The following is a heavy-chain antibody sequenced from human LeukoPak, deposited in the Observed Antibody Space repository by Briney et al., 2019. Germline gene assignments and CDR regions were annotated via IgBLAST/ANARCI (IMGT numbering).Heavy chain of an antibody. Sequence: GESLNISCEASGYTFTSYWIAWVRQMPGKGLEWMGIIYPGDSDTRYSPSFQGQVTISADKSINTAYLQWSSLKASDTAMYYCARRYDNTGYYVYWGQGTLVTVSS. CDR2: IYPGDSDT. CDR1: GYTFTSYW. CDR3: ARRYDNTGYYVY. V-gene: IGHV5-51*01. J-gene: IGHJ4*02. D-gene: IGHD3-22*01.